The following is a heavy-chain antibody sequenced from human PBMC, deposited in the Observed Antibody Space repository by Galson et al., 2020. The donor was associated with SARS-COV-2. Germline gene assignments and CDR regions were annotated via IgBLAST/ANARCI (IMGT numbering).Heavy chain of an antibody. CDR1: GFTFGSSA. Sequence: GGSLRLSCAASGFTFGSSAMHWVRQAPGTGLEWLAIISYDGTTKYNSESVKGRFTISRDISKNTLYLQMHSLRPEDTAVYYCARETDDHTSSWFDSWGQGTLVTVSS. CDR2: ISYDGTTK. D-gene: IGHD6-13*01. CDR3: ARETDDHTSSWFDS. V-gene: IGHV3-30*04. J-gene: IGHJ5*01.